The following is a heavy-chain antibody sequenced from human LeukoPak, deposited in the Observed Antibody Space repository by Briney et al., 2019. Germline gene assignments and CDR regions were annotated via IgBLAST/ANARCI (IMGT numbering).Heavy chain of an antibody. V-gene: IGHV1-8*03. CDR3: ARGKSAYSYYDFWSGYYSY. CDR1: GYTFTSYD. Sequence: ASVKVSCKASGYTFTSYDINWVRQATGQGLEWMGWMNPNSGNTGYAQKFQGRVTITRNTSISTAYMELSSLRSEDTAVYYCARGKSAYSYYDFWSGYYSYWGQGTLVTVSS. J-gene: IGHJ4*02. D-gene: IGHD3-3*01. CDR2: MNPNSGNT.